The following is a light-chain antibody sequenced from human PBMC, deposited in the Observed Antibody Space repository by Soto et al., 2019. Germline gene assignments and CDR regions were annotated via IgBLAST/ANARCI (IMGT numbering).Light chain of an antibody. CDR3: QHYNNWPPYT. Sequence: EIVMTQSPATLSVSPGESATLSCRASQSVRSNLAWYQQKAGQAPRLVIYGASARATDVPARFSGGGSGTEFTLTITSLQSEDFAVYYCQHYNNWPPYTFGQGTKVEIK. J-gene: IGKJ2*01. CDR2: GAS. CDR1: QSVRSN. V-gene: IGKV3-15*01.